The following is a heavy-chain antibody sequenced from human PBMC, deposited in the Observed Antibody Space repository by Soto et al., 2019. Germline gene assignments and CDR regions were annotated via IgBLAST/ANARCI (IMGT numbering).Heavy chain of an antibody. J-gene: IGHJ4*02. V-gene: IGHV4-30-2*01. CDR3: ARGESEVAFLIPLRFDY. CDR2: IYHSGST. D-gene: IGHD5-12*01. CDR1: GGSISSGGYS. Sequence: NPSETLSLTCAVSGGSISSGGYSWSWIRQPPGKGLEWIGYIYHSGSTYYNPSLKSRVTISVDRSKNQFSLKLSSVTAADTAVYYCARGESEVAFLIPLRFDYWGQGTLVTVSS.